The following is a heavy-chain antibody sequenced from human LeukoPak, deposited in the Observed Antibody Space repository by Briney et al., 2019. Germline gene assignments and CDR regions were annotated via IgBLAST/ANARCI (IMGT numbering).Heavy chain of an antibody. CDR3: ARTLGYCSGTSCRTFDP. V-gene: IGHV4-59*01. J-gene: IGHJ5*02. D-gene: IGHD2-2*01. CDR1: GGSISSYY. Sequence: SETLSLTCTVSGGSISSYYWSWIRLPPGKGLEWIGYIYYSGSTNYNPSLKSRVTISVDTSKNQFSLKLSSVTAADTAVYYCARTLGYCSGTSCRTFDPWGQGTLVTVSS. CDR2: IYYSGST.